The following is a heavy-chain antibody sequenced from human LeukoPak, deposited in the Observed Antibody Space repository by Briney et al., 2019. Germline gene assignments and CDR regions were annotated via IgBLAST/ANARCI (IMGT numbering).Heavy chain of an antibody. D-gene: IGHD4-17*01. CDR3: AKFPYGDYVHY. J-gene: IGHJ4*02. V-gene: IGHV3-7*05. CDR2: IKQDGSEK. CDR1: GFTVSSNY. Sequence: GGSLRLSCAASGFTVSSNYMSWVRQAPGKGLEWVANIKQDGSEKYYVDAVKGRFTISGDNAKNSLYLQMNSLRAEDTAVYYCAKFPYGDYVHYWGQGTLVTVSS.